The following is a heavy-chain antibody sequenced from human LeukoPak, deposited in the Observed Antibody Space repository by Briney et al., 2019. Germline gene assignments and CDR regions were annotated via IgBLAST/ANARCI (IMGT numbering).Heavy chain of an antibody. J-gene: IGHJ4*02. CDR2: IRYDGSNK. CDR1: GFTFSSYG. D-gene: IGHD3-10*01. CDR3: AKFQSIWFGDHFDY. Sequence: GGSLRLSCAASGFTFSSYGMHWVRQAPGKGLEWVAFIRYDGSNKYYADSVKGRFTISRDNSKNTLYLQMNSLRAEDTAVYYCAKFQSIWFGDHFDYWGQGTLVTVSS. V-gene: IGHV3-30*02.